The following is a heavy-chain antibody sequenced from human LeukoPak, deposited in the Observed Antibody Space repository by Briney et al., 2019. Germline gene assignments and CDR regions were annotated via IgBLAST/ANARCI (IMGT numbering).Heavy chain of an antibody. D-gene: IGHD3-10*01. CDR1: GFTFSSYG. Sequence: GGSLRLSWAASGFTFSSYGTHWVRQAPGKGLGWVAFIRYDGSNKYYADSVKGRFTISRDNSKNTLYLQMNSLRAEDTAVYYCARDLLLWFGEPSHYFDYWGQGTPVTVSS. CDR2: IRYDGSNK. J-gene: IGHJ4*02. CDR3: ARDLLLWFGEPSHYFDY. V-gene: IGHV3-30*02.